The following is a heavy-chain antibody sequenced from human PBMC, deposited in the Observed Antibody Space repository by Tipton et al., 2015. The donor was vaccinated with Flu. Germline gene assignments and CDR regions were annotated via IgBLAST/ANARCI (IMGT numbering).Heavy chain of an antibody. D-gene: IGHD3-10*01. V-gene: IGHV4-61*02. J-gene: IGHJ4*02. CDR1: GGSISSGSYY. CDR2: IYTSGST. Sequence: TLSLTCTVSGGSISSGSYYWSWIRQPAGKGLEWIGRIYTSGSTNYNPSLKTRVTLSVDRTENQFSLKLSSVTAADTAVYYCARSPSYSGSGNYPYYFDFWGQGTLVTVSS. CDR3: ARSPSYSGSGNYPYYFDF.